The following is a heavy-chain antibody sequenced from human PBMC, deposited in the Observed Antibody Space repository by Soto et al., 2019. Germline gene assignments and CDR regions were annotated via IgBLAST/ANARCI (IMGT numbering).Heavy chain of an antibody. CDR2: IWYDGSNK. V-gene: IGHV3-33*01. CDR3: VRNDGSGSSPYYGMDV. D-gene: IGHD3-10*01. Sequence: QVQLVESGGGVVQPGRSLRLSCAASGFTFSSYGMHWVRQAPGKGLEWVAVIWYDGSNKYYADSVKGRFTISRDNSKNTLYLQMNSLRAEDTAVYYCVRNDGSGSSPYYGMDVWGQGTTVTVSS. CDR1: GFTFSSYG. J-gene: IGHJ6*02.